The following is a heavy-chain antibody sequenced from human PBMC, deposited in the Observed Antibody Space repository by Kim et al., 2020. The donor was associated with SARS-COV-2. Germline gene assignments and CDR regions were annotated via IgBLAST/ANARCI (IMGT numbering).Heavy chain of an antibody. Sequence: SETLSLTCTVSGGSISSGGYYWSWIRQHPGKGLEWIGYIYYSGSTYYNPSLKSRVTISVDTSKNQFSLKLSSVTAADTAVYYCARGLKGYCRGGSCKNCFDPWGQGTLVTVSS. V-gene: IGHV4-31*03. J-gene: IGHJ5*02. D-gene: IGHD2-15*01. CDR1: GGSISSGGYY. CDR2: IYYSGST. CDR3: ARGLKGYCRGGSCKNCFDP.